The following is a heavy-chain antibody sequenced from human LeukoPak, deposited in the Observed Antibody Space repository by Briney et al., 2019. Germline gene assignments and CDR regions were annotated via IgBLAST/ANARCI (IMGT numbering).Heavy chain of an antibody. CDR3: AELGITMIGGV. V-gene: IGHV3-74*01. Sequence: PGGSLRLSCAASGFTFSSYWMHWVRQAPEKGLVWVSRINGDGSTTNYADSVKGRFTISRDNAKNTVYLQMNSLRAEDTAVYYCAELGITMIGGVWGKGTTVTISS. D-gene: IGHD3-10*02. J-gene: IGHJ6*04. CDR2: INGDGSTT. CDR1: GFTFSSYW.